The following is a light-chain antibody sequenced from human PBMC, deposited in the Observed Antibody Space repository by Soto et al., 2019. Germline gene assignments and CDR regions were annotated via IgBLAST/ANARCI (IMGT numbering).Light chain of an antibody. J-gene: IGKJ1*01. CDR3: QQYNTWPRT. CDR1: ETVNSN. V-gene: IGKV3-15*01. CDR2: DSS. Sequence: VLTQSPATLSVSPGERATLSCRASETVNSNLAWYHQKPGQAPRLLIYDSSTRATGIPARFSGSGSGTEFTLTISTLQSEDFAVYYCQQYNTWPRTFGQGTKVDIK.